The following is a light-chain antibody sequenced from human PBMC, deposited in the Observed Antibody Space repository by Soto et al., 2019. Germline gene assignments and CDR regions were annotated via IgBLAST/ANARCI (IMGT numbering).Light chain of an antibody. CDR2: EVN. Sequence: QSALTQPPSASGSPGQSVTISCTGSSSDVGGYNYVSWYQHHPGKAPRLMIYEVNKRPSGVPDRFSGSKSGNTASLTVSGPQAEDEADYYCSSYVGSNRGVFGGGTKLTVL. CDR1: SSDVGGYNY. CDR3: SSYVGSNRGV. J-gene: IGLJ3*02. V-gene: IGLV2-8*01.